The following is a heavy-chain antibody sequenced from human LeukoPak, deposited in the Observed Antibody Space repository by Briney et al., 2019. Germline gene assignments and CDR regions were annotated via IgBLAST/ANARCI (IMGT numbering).Heavy chain of an antibody. Sequence: PGGSLRLSCTASTSTLNNYWMSWVRQAPGKGLEWVANIKQDGSEKYHVDSVKGRFTISRDNAKNSLYLQMNSLRAEDTAVYYCASRAGYTGSWSAFDYWGQGTLVTVSS. V-gene: IGHV3-7*05. CDR1: TSTLNNYW. J-gene: IGHJ4*02. CDR2: IKQDGSEK. CDR3: ASRAGYTGSWSAFDY. D-gene: IGHD6-13*01.